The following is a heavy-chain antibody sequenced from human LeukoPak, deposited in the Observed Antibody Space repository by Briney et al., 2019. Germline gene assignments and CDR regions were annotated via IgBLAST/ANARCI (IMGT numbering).Heavy chain of an antibody. J-gene: IGHJ4*02. CDR3: ASDSSGYFDY. CDR2: IYYSGST. Sequence: SETLSLTCTASGGSISSSSYYWGWIRQPPGKGLEWIGSIYYSGSTYYNPSLKSRVTISVDTSKNQFSLKLSSVTAADMAVYYCASDSSGYFDYWGQGTLVTVSS. CDR1: GGSISSSSYY. V-gene: IGHV4-39*01. D-gene: IGHD3-22*01.